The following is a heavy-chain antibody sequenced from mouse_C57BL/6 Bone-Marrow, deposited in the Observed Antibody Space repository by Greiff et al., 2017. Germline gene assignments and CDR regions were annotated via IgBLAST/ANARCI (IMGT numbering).Heavy chain of an antibody. Sequence: EVKLQESGGDLVKPGGSLKLSCAASGFTFSSYGMSWVRQTPDKRLEWVATISSGGSYTYYPDSVKGRFTISRDNANNTLYLQMSSLKSEDTAVYCCARHDYDDYFDYWGQGTTLTVSS. CDR1: GFTFSSYG. V-gene: IGHV5-6*01. D-gene: IGHD2-4*01. CDR2: ISSGGSYT. J-gene: IGHJ2*01. CDR3: ARHDYDDYFDY.